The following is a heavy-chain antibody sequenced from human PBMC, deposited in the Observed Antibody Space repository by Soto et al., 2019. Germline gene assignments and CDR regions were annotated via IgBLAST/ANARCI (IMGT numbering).Heavy chain of an antibody. D-gene: IGHD2-15*01. CDR1: GYSISSGYH. CDR2: VHYSGNT. J-gene: IGHJ5*02. Sequence: PSETLSLTCTVSGYSISSGYHWAWIRQPPGKGLEWLGSVHYSGNTYYNPSLKSRLTISVDKSKNKFSLKLSSVTAADTAVYYCARQDRVVAEWRWFDPWGQGTLVTVSS. V-gene: IGHV4-38-2*02. CDR3: ARQDRVVAEWRWFDP.